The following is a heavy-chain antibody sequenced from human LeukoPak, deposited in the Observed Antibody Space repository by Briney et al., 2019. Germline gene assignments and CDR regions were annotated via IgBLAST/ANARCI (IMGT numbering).Heavy chain of an antibody. CDR1: GDNVSSNSAA. CDR2: TYYRSKWYN. D-gene: IGHD6-19*01. J-gene: IGHJ4*02. Sequence: SQTLSLTCVISGDNVSSNSAAWNWIRQSPSRGLEWLGRTYYRSKWYNDYAVSVKSRITINPDTSKNQFSLQLTSVTAADTAFYYCARSAAVTGQFDFWGPGTLVTVSS. CDR3: ARSAAVTGQFDF. V-gene: IGHV6-1*01.